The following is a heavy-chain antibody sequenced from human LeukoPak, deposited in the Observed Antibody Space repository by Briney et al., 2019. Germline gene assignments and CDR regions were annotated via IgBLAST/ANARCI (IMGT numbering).Heavy chain of an antibody. CDR1: GDSVSSNSAS. V-gene: IGHV6-1*01. CDR2: TYYRSNWYI. D-gene: IGHD6-13*01. Sequence: SQTLSLTCAISGDSVSSNSASWNWIRQSPSRGLEWLGRTYYRSNWYIDYAVYVKSRITINPDTSKNQFSLQMNSVTPEDTAVYYCARGGSGWYVSVFDPWGQGTLVTVSS. J-gene: IGHJ5*02. CDR3: ARGGSGWYVSVFDP.